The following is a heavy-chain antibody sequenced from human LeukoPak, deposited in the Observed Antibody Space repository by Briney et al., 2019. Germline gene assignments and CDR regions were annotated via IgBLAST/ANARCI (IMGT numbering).Heavy chain of an antibody. CDR3: ASPTHYFHSSGYWPFDY. CDR1: GFTFSSYE. J-gene: IGHJ4*02. V-gene: IGHV3-48*03. Sequence: GGSLRLSCAASGFTFSSYEMNWVRQAPGKGLEWISYISSSGSSIYYADSVKGRFTIPRDNAKNSLYLQMNSLRAEDTAVYYCASPTHYFHSSGYWPFDYWGQGTLVTVSS. D-gene: IGHD3-22*01. CDR2: ISSSGSSI.